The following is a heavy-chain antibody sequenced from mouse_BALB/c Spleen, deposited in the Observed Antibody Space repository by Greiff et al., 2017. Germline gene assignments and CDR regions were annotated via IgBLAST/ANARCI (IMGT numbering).Heavy chain of an antibody. J-gene: IGHJ1*01. CDR1: GFTFSSYA. V-gene: IGHV5-6-5*01. D-gene: IGHD2-5*01. Sequence: EVKLMESGGGLVKPGGSLKLSCAASGFTFSSYAMSWVRQTPEKRLEWVASISSGGSTYYPDSVKGRFTISRDNARNILYLQMSSLRSEDTAMYYCARRSESNGDWYFDVWGAGTTVTVSS. CDR3: ARRSESNGDWYFDV. CDR2: ISSGGST.